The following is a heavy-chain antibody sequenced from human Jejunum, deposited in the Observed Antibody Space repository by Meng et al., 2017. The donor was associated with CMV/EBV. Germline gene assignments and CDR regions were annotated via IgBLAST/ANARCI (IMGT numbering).Heavy chain of an antibody. J-gene: IGHJ4*02. CDR1: SVSSGGYY. V-gene: IGHV4-31*02. CDR2: IYYVAHS. Sequence: SVSSGGYYWSWIRQLPGKGLEWIGYIYYVAHSVYNPSLKSRLTISVDTSKNQFSLKLSSVTAADTAVYYCARGFSYYDSRGHYYLDYWGRGTLVTVSS. CDR3: ARGFSYYDSRGHYYLDY. D-gene: IGHD3-22*01.